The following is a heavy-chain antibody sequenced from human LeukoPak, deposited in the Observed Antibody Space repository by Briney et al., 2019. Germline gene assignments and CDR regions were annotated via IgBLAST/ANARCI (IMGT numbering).Heavy chain of an antibody. D-gene: IGHD3-10*01. Sequence: GGSLRLSCTASGFTLTNLAMTWVRQAPGKGLEWVSAISTSGGDTYRADSVKGRFTISRDNSKNTLYLQMNSLRAEDTGVYYCAKVPGSYYVDFDYWGQGILVTVSS. V-gene: IGHV3-23*01. CDR2: ISTSGGDT. J-gene: IGHJ4*02. CDR3: AKVPGSYYVDFDY. CDR1: GFTLTNLA.